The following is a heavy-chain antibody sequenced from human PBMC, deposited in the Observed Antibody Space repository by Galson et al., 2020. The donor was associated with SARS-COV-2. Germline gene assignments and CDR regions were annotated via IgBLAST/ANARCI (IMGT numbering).Heavy chain of an antibody. D-gene: IGHD1-26*01. J-gene: IGHJ4*02. CDR2: INWNGGST. V-gene: IGHV3-20*01. CDR3: ASSVSSGSYPVDY. CDR1: GFTIDDYG. Sequence: GESLKISCAASGFTIDDYGMSWVRQAPGKGLEWVSGINWNGGSTGYADSVKGRFTISRDNAKNSLYLQMNSLRAEDTALYHCASSVSSGSYPVDYWGQGTLVTVSS.